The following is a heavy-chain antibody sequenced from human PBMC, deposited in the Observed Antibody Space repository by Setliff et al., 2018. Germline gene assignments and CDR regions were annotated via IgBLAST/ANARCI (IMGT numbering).Heavy chain of an antibody. CDR3: ARMAGWENAPRFITIFGVVDY. J-gene: IGHJ4*02. Sequence: ASVKVSCKVAGYTLTELSIHWVRQAPGKGLEWMGGFDPEDGETIYAQKFQGRVTMTEYTSTDTAHMELRSLRSDDTAVYYCARMAGWENAPRFITIFGVVDYWGQGTLVTVSS. CDR1: GYTLTELS. D-gene: IGHD3-3*01. V-gene: IGHV1-24*01. CDR2: FDPEDGET.